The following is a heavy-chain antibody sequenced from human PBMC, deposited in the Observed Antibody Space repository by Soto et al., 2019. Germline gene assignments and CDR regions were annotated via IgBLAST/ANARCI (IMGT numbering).Heavy chain of an antibody. V-gene: IGHV5-51*01. CDR1: GYSFTSYW. D-gene: IGHD2-2*01. CDR2: IYPGDSDT. J-gene: IGHJ6*02. Sequence: GESLKISCKGSGYSFTSYWIGWVRQMPGKGLEWMGIIYPGDSDTRYSPSFQGQVTISADKSISTAYLQWSSLKASDTAMYYCARHYCSSTSCYPVYYYYYGMNVWGQGTTVTVSS. CDR3: ARHYCSSTSCYPVYYYYYGMNV.